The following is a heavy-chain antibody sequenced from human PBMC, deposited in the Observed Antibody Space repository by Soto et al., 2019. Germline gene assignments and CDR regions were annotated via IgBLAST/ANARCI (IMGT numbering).Heavy chain of an antibody. Sequence: ESGGGVVQPGRSLRLSCAASGFTFSSYAMHWVRQAPGKGLEWVAVISYDGSNKYYADSVKGRFTISRDNSKNTLYLQMTSLRAEDTAVYYCARVGYCSSTSCRGGMDVWGQGTTVTVSS. CDR3: ARVGYCSSTSCRGGMDV. D-gene: IGHD2-2*01. V-gene: IGHV3-30-3*01. CDR2: ISYDGSNK. CDR1: GFTFSSYA. J-gene: IGHJ6*02.